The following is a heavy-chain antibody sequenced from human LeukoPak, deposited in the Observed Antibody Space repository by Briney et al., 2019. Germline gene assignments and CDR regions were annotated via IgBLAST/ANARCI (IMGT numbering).Heavy chain of an antibody. D-gene: IGHD1-26*01. CDR1: GFTFSSYG. J-gene: IGHJ4*02. Sequence: GGSLRLSCAASGFTFSSYGMHWVRQAPGKGLEWVAVISYDGSNKYYADSVKGRFTISRDNSKNTLYLQMNSLRAEDTAVYYCARFSGSYSLGLFDYWGQGTLVTVSS. CDR3: ARFSGSYSLGLFDY. V-gene: IGHV3-30*03. CDR2: ISYDGSNK.